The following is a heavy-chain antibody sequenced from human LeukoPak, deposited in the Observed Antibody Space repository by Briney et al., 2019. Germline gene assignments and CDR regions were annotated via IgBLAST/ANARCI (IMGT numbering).Heavy chain of an antibody. CDR1: GYTFTTYW. CDR3: ARDRITMIVVVTPYFDY. Sequence: GESLKISCKVSGYTFTTYWIGWVRQAPGKGLEWVANIKQDGSEKYYVDSVKGRFTISRDNAKNSLYLQMNSLRAEDTAVYYCARDRITMIVVVTPYFDYWGQGTLVTVSS. CDR2: IKQDGSEK. J-gene: IGHJ4*02. V-gene: IGHV3-7*01. D-gene: IGHD3-22*01.